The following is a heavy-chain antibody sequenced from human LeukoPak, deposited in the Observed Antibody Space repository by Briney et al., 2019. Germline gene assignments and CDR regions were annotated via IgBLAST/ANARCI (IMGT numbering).Heavy chain of an antibody. CDR3: AKDEAASGFEY. V-gene: IGHV3-23*01. CDR2: ISGSGGST. Sequence: GGSLRLSCAASGFTFSSYARSWVRQAPGKGLEWVSAISGSGGSTYYADSVKGRFTISRDNSKNTLYLQMNSLRAEDTAVYYCAKDEAASGFEYWGQGPLVTVSS. D-gene: IGHD6-13*01. J-gene: IGHJ4*02. CDR1: GFTFSSYA.